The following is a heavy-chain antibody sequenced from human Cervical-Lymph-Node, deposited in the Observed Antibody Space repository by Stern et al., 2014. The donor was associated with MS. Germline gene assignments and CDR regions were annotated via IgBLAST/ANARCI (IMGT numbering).Heavy chain of an antibody. CDR3: ARGATQAFDP. J-gene: IGHJ5*02. CDR2: IYYSGST. Sequence: QVQLQESGPGLVKPSATLSLTCTVSGGSISSYYWSWIRQPPGKGLEWIGYIYYSGSTNYNPSLKSRVTISVGTSTNQFSLKLCSVNAADAAVYYCARGATQAFDPWGQGTLVTVSS. CDR1: GGSISSYY. V-gene: IGHV4-59*01.